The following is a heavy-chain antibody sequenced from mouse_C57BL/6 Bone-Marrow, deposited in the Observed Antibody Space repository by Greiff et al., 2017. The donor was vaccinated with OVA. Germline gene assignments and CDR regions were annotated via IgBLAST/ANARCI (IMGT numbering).Heavy chain of an antibody. J-gene: IGHJ2*01. CDR2: IYPGSGNT. CDR3: ARKGDFDY. CDR1: GYTFTSYG. Sequence: QVQLQQSGAELARPGASVKLSCKASGYTFTSYGISWVKQRTGQGLEWIGEIYPGSGNTYYNEKFKGKATLTADKSSSTAYMELRSLTSEDSAVYFCARKGDFDYWGQGTTLTVSS. V-gene: IGHV1-81*01.